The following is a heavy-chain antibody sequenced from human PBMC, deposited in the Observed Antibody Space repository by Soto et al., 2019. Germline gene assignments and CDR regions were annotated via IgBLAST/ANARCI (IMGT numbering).Heavy chain of an antibody. CDR3: AKQTIFRIPIFGVVITNGMDV. CDR1: GFTFSSYA. CDR2: ISGSGGST. Sequence: GGSLRLSCAASGFTFSSYAMSWVRQAPGKGLEWVSAISGSGGSTYYADSVKGRFTISRDNSKNTLYLQMNSLRAEDTAVYYCAKQTIFRIPIFGVVITNGMDVWGQGTTVPVYS. D-gene: IGHD3-3*01. J-gene: IGHJ6*02. V-gene: IGHV3-23*01.